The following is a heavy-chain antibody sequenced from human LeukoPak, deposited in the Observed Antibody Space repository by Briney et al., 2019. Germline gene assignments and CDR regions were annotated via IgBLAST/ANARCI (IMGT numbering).Heavy chain of an antibody. J-gene: IGHJ4*02. D-gene: IGHD6-13*01. CDR3: ARDRTSIAAAALDY. CDR1: GYTFTSYG. V-gene: IGHV1-18*01. CDR2: ISAYNGNT. Sequence: GASVKVSCKASGYTFTSYGISWVRQAPGQGLEWMGWISAYNGNTNYAQKLQGRVTMTTDTSTSTAYMELRNLRSDDTAVYYCARDRTSIAAAALDYWGQGTLVTVSS.